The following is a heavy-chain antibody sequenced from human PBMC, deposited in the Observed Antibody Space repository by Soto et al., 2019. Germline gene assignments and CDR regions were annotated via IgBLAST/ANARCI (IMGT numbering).Heavy chain of an antibody. CDR2: ISGSGGST. CDR1: GFTFSSYA. J-gene: IGHJ6*03. Sequence: GGSLRLSCAASGFTFSSYAMSWVRQAPGKGLEWVSAISGSGGSTHYADSVKGRFTISRDNSKNTLYLQMNSLRAEDTAVYYCAKDRTIFGVEPPDYYYHYYMDVWGKGTTVTVSS. CDR3: AKDRTIFGVEPPDYYYHYYMDV. V-gene: IGHV3-23*01. D-gene: IGHD3-3*01.